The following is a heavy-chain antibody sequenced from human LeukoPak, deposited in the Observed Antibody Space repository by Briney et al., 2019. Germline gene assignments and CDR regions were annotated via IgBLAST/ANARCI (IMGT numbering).Heavy chain of an antibody. V-gene: IGHV3-30*18. D-gene: IGHD6-19*01. CDR2: ISYDGSNE. J-gene: IGHJ6*02. CDR1: GFTFSSYG. Sequence: GSLRLSCAASGFTFSSYGMHWVRQAPGKGLEWVAAISYDGSNEYYADSVKGRFAISRDNSKNTLYLQMNSLKAEDTAVYYCAKAYKYSSGRYYSYYYGMDVWGQGTTVTVSS. CDR3: AKAYKYSSGRYYSYYYGMDV.